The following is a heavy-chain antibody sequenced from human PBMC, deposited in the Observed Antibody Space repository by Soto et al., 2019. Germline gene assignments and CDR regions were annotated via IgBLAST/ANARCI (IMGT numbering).Heavy chain of an antibody. J-gene: IGHJ4*02. CDR1: GFTFSSYE. Sequence: VQLVESGGDVVQPGGSLRLSCAASGFTFSSYEMNWVRQAPGKGLEWVSYISSTGTSMDYADSVKGRFTISRDNAKNSLHLQLNSLRDEDTAVYYCARETHVIDYWGQGTLVSVSA. CDR3: ARETHVIDY. CDR2: ISSTGTSM. V-gene: IGHV3-48*03.